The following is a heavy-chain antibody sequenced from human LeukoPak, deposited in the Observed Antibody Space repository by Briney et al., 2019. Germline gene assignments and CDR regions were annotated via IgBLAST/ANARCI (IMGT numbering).Heavy chain of an antibody. J-gene: IGHJ5*02. CDR1: GFTFSSYG. D-gene: IGHD5-18*01. CDR3: ARERDTAMVDTYNWFDP. Sequence: PGRSLRLSCAASGFTFSSYGMHWVRQAPGKGLEWVAVIWYDGSNKYYADSVKGRFTISRDNSKNTLCLQMNSLRAEDTAVYYCARERDTAMVDTYNWFDPWGQGTLVTASS. V-gene: IGHV3-33*01. CDR2: IWYDGSNK.